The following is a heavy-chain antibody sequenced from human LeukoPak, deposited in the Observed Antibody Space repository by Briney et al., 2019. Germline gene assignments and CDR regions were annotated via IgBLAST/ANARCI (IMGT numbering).Heavy chain of an antibody. CDR1: GFTFSIHG. V-gene: IGHV3-23*01. D-gene: IGHD6-19*01. Sequence: GGSLRLSCAASGFTFSIHGMNWVRQGPGKGLEWVSGITGSGGSTYYADTVKGRFTISRDNSKNTVYLQMNSLRAEDTAVYYCARDLGYSSGPNYWGQGTRVTVSS. CDR3: ARDLGYSSGPNY. J-gene: IGHJ4*02. CDR2: ITGSGGST.